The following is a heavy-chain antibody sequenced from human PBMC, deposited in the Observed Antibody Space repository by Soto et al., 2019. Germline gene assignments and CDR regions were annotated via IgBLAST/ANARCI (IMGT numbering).Heavy chain of an antibody. CDR2: IYPGDSET. D-gene: IGHD2-15*01. Sequence: PGESLNISCKGLGYSFASYWIGWVRQMPGKGLEWMGIIYPGDSETRYSPSFQGQVTISADKSTNTAYLQWNSLTASDTAMYFCASGGGWGSPAEGSRYCYYYNGMDVWGQGTTVSVSS. J-gene: IGHJ6*02. V-gene: IGHV5-51*01. CDR3: ASGGGWGSPAEGSRYCYYYNGMDV. CDR1: GYSFASYW.